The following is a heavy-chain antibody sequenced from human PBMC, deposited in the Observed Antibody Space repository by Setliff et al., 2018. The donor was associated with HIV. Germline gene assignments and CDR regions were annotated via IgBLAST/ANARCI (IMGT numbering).Heavy chain of an antibody. D-gene: IGHD6-19*01. V-gene: IGHV3-21*01. J-gene: IGHJ3*02. CDR3: ARDRAGIAVAGTAFDI. CDR1: GFTVSGNY. CDR2: IYSGSSYI. Sequence: LRLSCAASGFTVSGNYMNWVRQAPGKGLEWVSVIYSGSSYIYYADSVKGRFTISRDNAKNSLYLQMNSLRAEDTAVYYCARDRAGIAVAGTAFDIWGQGTMVTVSS.